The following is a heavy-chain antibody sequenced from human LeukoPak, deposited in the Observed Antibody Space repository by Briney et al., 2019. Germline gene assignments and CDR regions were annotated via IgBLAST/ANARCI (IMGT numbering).Heavy chain of an antibody. CDR3: AESSSSSPSLLDY. Sequence: GGSLRLSCAASGFTFSDYYMSWIRQAPGKGLEWVSYISSSGSTIYYADSVKGRFTISRDNAKNSLYLQMNSLRAEDTAVYYCAESSSSSPSLLDYWGQGTLVTVSS. CDR1: GFTFSDYY. D-gene: IGHD6-13*01. CDR2: ISSSGSTI. J-gene: IGHJ4*02. V-gene: IGHV3-11*01.